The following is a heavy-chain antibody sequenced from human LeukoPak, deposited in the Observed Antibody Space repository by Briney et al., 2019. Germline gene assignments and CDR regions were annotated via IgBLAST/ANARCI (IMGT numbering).Heavy chain of an antibody. CDR3: TRDLKAGNRGY. CDR1: GFTFGDYA. J-gene: IGHJ4*02. V-gene: IGHV3-49*03. CDR2: VGGTIYGGTT. D-gene: IGHD6-19*01. Sequence: GGSLRLSCAASGFTFGDYAVSWFRQAPGKGLEWVGVVGGTIYGGTTQYAASVKGRFTISRDDSKSIAYLQMNSLKTEDTAVYYCTRDLKAGNRGYWGQGTLVTVSS.